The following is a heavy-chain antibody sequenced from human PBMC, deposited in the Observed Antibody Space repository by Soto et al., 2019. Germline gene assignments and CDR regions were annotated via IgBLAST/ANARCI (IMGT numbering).Heavy chain of an antibody. Sequence: QVQLQQWGAGLLKPSETLSLTCAVYGGSFSGYYWTWIRQPPGTGLDWIGEINHSGSTNYNPSLKSRVTISVDTSKTQFSLKLTSVTAADTAVYYCARDKITGVFDYWGQGTLVTVSS. D-gene: IGHD2-8*02. CDR2: INHSGST. J-gene: IGHJ4*02. CDR1: GGSFSGYY. V-gene: IGHV4-34*01. CDR3: ARDKITGVFDY.